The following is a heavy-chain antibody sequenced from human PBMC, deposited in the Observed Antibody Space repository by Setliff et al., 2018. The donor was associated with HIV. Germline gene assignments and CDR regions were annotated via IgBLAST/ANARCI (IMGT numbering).Heavy chain of an antibody. V-gene: IGHV4-61*09. J-gene: IGHJ6*03. D-gene: IGHD3-3*01. CDR1: GGPISSAPYY. Sequence: KTSETLSLTCTVSGGPISSAPYYWNWIRQPAGKGLEWIGHIYTSGSTDYNPSLKSRVTISVDTSKNQFSLKVTSVTAADTAVYYCARTVRREFRTNVGDHYYFYMDVWGKGTTVTVS. CDR3: ARTVRREFRTNVGDHYYFYMDV. CDR2: IYTSGST.